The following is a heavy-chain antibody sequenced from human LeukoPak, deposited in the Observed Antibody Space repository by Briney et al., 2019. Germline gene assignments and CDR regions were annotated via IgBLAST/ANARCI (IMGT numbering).Heavy chain of an antibody. CDR1: GFTFGDYA. J-gene: IGHJ5*02. D-gene: IGHD3-10*01. Sequence: GGSLRLSCTASGFTFGDYAMSWFRQAPGKGLEWVGFIRSKAYGGTTEYAASVKGRFTSSRDDSKSIAYLQMNSLKTEDTAVYYCTRDTGSYLDSDWFDPWGQGTLVTVSS. CDR3: TRDTGSYLDSDWFDP. V-gene: IGHV3-49*03. CDR2: IRSKAYGGTT.